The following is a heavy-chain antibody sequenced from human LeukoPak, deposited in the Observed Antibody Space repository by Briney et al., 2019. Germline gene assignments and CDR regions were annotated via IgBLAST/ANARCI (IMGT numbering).Heavy chain of an antibody. V-gene: IGHV3-72*01. Sequence: GGSLRLPCAASGITFSDHDMDWVRQAPGKGLEWVGRTRKKASSYTTGYPASVKGRFTISRDDSKNSLYLQMNSLKTEDTAVCYCAIGYCSGGRCFGSDYWGQGTLVTVSS. CDR1: GITFSDHD. CDR2: TRKKASSYTT. CDR3: AIGYCSGGRCFGSDY. D-gene: IGHD2-15*01. J-gene: IGHJ4*02.